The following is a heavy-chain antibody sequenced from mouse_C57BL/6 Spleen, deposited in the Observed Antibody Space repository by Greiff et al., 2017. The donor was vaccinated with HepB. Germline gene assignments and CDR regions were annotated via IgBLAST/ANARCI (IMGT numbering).Heavy chain of an antibody. CDR3: ARGDRTGTGGTYYFDY. D-gene: IGHD4-1*01. Sequence: QVQLQQPGAELVRLGSSVKLSCKASGYTFTSYWMHWVKQRPIQGLEWIGNIDPSDSETHYNQKFKDKATLTVDKSSSTAYMQLSSLTSEDSAVYYCARGDRTGTGGTYYFDYWGQGTTLTVSS. V-gene: IGHV1-52*01. CDR1: GYTFTSYW. J-gene: IGHJ2*01. CDR2: IDPSDSET.